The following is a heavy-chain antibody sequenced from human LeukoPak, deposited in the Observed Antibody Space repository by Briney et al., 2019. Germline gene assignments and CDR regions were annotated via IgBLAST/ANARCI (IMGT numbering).Heavy chain of an antibody. CDR1: GFTFSSYA. D-gene: IGHD4-17*01. CDR2: ISGSGGST. J-gene: IGHJ4*02. Sequence: GGSLRLSCAASGFTFSSYAMSWVRQAPGKGLEWVSAISGSGGSTYYADSVKGRFTISRDNSKNTLYLQMTSLRAVDTAVYYCARHLRPGGDYPNRIDYWGQGTLVTVSS. V-gene: IGHV3-23*01. CDR3: ARHLRPGGDYPNRIDY.